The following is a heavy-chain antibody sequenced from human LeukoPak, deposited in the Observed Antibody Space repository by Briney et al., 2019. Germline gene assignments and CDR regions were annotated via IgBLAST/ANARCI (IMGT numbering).Heavy chain of an antibody. D-gene: IGHD2-2*01. CDR2: ISYDGSNK. CDR3: ARDTSSVVVVPAASYYYYYYMDV. V-gene: IGHV3-30*04. CDR1: GFTFSSYA. Sequence: GGSLRLSCAASGFTFSSYAMHWVRQAPGKGLEWVAVISYDGSNKYYADSVKGRFTISRDNAKNSLYLQMNSLRAEDTAVYYCARDTSSVVVVPAASYYYYYYMDVWGKGTTVTISS. J-gene: IGHJ6*03.